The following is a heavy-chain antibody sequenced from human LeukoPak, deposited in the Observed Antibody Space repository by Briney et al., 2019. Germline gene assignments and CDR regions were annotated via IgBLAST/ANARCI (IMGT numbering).Heavy chain of an antibody. Sequence: GGSLRLSCAASGFTFNNYAMTWVRQAPGKGLERVATIGGTGYDIFYADSVKGRFTISRDNSKNTLFLQMNSLRAEDTAVYYCAKLAGLTYEEYYFDYWGQGTLVTVSS. CDR2: IGGTGYDI. CDR3: AKLAGLTYEEYYFDY. CDR1: GFTFNNYA. V-gene: IGHV3-23*01. J-gene: IGHJ4*02. D-gene: IGHD2-21*01.